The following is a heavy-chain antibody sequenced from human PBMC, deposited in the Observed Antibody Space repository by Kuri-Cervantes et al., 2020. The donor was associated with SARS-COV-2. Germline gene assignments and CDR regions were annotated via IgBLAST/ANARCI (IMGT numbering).Heavy chain of an antibody. CDR1: GGSISSYY. V-gene: IGHV4-59*08. D-gene: IGHD4-23*01. J-gene: IGHJ3*02. CDR2: IYYSGST. Sequence: SETLSLTCTVSGGSISSYYWSWIRQPPGKGLEWIGYIYYSGSTNYNPSLKSRVTISVDTSKNQFSLKLSSVTAADTAVYYCARVRFTVVTPNLGAFDIWGQGTKVTVSS. CDR3: ARVRFTVVTPNLGAFDI.